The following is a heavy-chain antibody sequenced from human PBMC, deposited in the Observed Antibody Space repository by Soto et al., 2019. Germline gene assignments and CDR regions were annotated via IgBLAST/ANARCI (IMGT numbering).Heavy chain of an antibody. J-gene: IGHJ5*02. CDR1: GFTFSSYG. D-gene: IGHD1-20*01. CDR3: ARGIGNNWNYIWFDP. CDR2: VSYGGDDK. Sequence: LRLSCAASGFTFSSYGMHWVRQAPGKGLEWVAGVSYGGDDKYYTDPVRGRFTISRDNSKNTLYLQMNSLRVEDTAVYYCARGIGNNWNYIWFDPWGQGTLVTVSS. V-gene: IGHV3-30*03.